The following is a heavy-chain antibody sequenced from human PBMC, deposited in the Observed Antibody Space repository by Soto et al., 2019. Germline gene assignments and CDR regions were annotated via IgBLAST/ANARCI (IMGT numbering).Heavy chain of an antibody. V-gene: IGHV3-9*02. J-gene: IGHJ4*02. CDR3: AKDMKWGGMTTIHYFDS. D-gene: IGHD4-17*01. CDR2: ISSNSDTI. CDR1: GFTADDYA. Sequence: EVQLVESGGGLVQPGRSLRLSCVASGFTADDYAMHWVRQAPGKGLEWVSGISSNSDTIDYADSVKGRFTISRDNAQNSLFLQMNSLRHEDTALYYCAKDMKWGGMTTIHYFDSWGQGTLVTVSS.